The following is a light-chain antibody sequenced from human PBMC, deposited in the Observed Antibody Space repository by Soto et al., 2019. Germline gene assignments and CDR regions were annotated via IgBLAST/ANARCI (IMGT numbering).Light chain of an antibody. CDR2: GAS. CDR1: QSVSRDS. J-gene: IGKJ3*01. CDR3: QQYGTSPPT. Sequence: IVLTQSPGTLSLSPGERTTLSCRASQSVSRDSLAWYQQQPGQAPRLLIYGASSRATDIPDRFSGSGCGTDFTLIVSRLEPDDFAVYFCQQYGTSPPTFGPGTKVDIK. V-gene: IGKV3-20*01.